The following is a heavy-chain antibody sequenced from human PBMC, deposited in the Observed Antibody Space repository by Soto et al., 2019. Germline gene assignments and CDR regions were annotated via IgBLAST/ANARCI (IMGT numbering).Heavy chain of an antibody. CDR1: GGSISSGGYF. CDR2: SFHSGST. CDR3: ARGDAGYYGLDV. Sequence: KTSETLSLTCAVSGGSISSGGYFWSWIRQPPGKGLEYIGYSFHSGSTYYNPSLKSRVTISVDRSNNQFSLKLSSVTAADTAVYYCARGDAGYYGLDVWGQGTAVTVSS. V-gene: IGHV4-30-2*01. J-gene: IGHJ6*02.